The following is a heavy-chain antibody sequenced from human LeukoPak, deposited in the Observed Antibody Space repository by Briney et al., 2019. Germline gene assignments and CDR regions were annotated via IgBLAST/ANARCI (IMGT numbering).Heavy chain of an antibody. J-gene: IGHJ6*03. CDR2: IFTSGIT. CDR3: ARETSGTYYNPLGYMDV. D-gene: IGHD3-10*01. CDR1: GGSISISY. V-gene: IGHV4-4*07. Sequence: PSETLSLTCTVSGGSISISYWKWIRQPAGKGLEWIGRIFTSGITNYNPSLKSRVTMSVDTSKNQFSLNLSSVIAADTAIYYCARETSGTYYNPLGYMDVWGKGTTVTVSS.